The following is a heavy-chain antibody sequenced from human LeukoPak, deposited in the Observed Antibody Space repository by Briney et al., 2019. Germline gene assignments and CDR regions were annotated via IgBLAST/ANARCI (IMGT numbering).Heavy chain of an antibody. D-gene: IGHD5-18*01. J-gene: IGHJ4*02. CDR1: GGSFSGYY. CDR3: ARAFRPRYSYGYQLDY. Sequence: SETLSLTCAVYGGSFSGYYWSWIRQPPGKGLEWIGEINHSGSTNYNPSLKSRVTISVDTSKNQFSLKLSSVTAADTAVYYYARAFRPRYSYGYQLDYWGQGTLVTVSS. V-gene: IGHV4-34*01. CDR2: INHSGST.